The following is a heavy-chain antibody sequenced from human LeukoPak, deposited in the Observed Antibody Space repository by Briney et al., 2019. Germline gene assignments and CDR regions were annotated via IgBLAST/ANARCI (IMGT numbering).Heavy chain of an antibody. CDR2: VFHNGSP. Sequence: SETLSLTCTVSGGSISSSSWWSWVRQPPGKGLEWIGEVFHNGSPNYNPSFRGRVTILVDKSKNQFSLNLGSLTAADTAIYYCARDPNIVSTVTLRAFDIWGQGTMVSVSS. CDR1: GGSISSSSW. J-gene: IGHJ3*02. CDR3: ARDPNIVSTVTLRAFDI. V-gene: IGHV4-4*02. D-gene: IGHD5/OR15-5a*01.